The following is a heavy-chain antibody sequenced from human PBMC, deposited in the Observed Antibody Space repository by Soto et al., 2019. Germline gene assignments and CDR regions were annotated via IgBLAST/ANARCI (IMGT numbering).Heavy chain of an antibody. D-gene: IGHD5-18*01. Sequence: ASVKVSCKASGGTFSSYAISWVRQAPGQGLEWMGGIIPIFGTANYAQKFQGRVTITADESTSTAYMELSSLRSEDTAVYYCARAGVDTAMVSNYYYYGMDVWGQGTKVTVSS. CDR3: ARAGVDTAMVSNYYYYGMDV. V-gene: IGHV1-69*13. CDR1: GGTFSSYA. CDR2: IIPIFGTA. J-gene: IGHJ6*02.